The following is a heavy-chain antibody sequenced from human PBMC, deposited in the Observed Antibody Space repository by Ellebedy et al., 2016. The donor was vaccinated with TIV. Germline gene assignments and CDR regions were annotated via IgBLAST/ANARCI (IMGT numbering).Heavy chain of an antibody. CDR2: ISWDGGRT. Sequence: GESLKISCAASGFTFDDYTMHWVRQAPGKGLEWVSLISWDGGRTYYADSVKGRFTISRDNSKNSLYLQMNSLRTEDTAFYYCAKDITMIPTGWFDPWGQGTLVTVSS. CDR1: GFTFDDYT. V-gene: IGHV3-43*01. D-gene: IGHD3-22*01. J-gene: IGHJ5*02. CDR3: AKDITMIPTGWFDP.